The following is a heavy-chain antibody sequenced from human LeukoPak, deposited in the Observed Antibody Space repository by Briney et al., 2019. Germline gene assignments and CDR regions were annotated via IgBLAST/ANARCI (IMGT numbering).Heavy chain of an antibody. CDR3: ARAFSHYYGSGSYYSVRTSYYYFDY. Sequence: GSVKVSCKASGYTFTGYYMHWVRQAPGQGLEWMGWINPNSGGTNYAQKLQGRVTMTTDTSTSTAYMELRSLRSDDTAVYYCARAFSHYYGSGSYYSVRTSYYYFDYWGQGTLVTVSS. J-gene: IGHJ4*02. D-gene: IGHD3-10*01. V-gene: IGHV1-2*02. CDR1: GYTFTGYY. CDR2: INPNSGGT.